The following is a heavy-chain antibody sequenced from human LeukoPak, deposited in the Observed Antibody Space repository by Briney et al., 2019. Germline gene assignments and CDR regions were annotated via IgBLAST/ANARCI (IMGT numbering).Heavy chain of an antibody. Sequence: GRSLRLSCAASGYTFSSYGMHWVRQAPGKGLEWVAVIWYDGSNKYYADSVKGRFTISRDNSKNTLYLQMNSLRAKDTAVYYCARVRVPCYYGMDVWGQGTTVTVSS. CDR3: ARVRVPCYYGMDV. CDR1: GYTFSSYG. D-gene: IGHD3-3*01. V-gene: IGHV3-33*01. J-gene: IGHJ6*02. CDR2: IWYDGSNK.